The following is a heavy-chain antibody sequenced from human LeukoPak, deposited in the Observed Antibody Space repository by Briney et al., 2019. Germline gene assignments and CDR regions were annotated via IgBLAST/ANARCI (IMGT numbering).Heavy chain of an antibody. CDR2: IFPSGGEI. J-gene: IGHJ6*04. Sequence: GGSLRLSCAASGFTFSTFAMIWVRQPPGKGLEWVSSIFPSGGEIHYADSVKGRFTISRDNAKNSLYLQMNSLRAEDTAVYYCAELGITMIGGVWGKGTTVTISS. CDR3: AELGITMIGGV. V-gene: IGHV3-21*01. D-gene: IGHD3-10*02. CDR1: GFTFSTFA.